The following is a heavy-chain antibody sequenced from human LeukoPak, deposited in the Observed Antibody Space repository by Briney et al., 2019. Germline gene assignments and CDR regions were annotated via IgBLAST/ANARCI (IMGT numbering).Heavy chain of an antibody. CDR3: ARGEQWLPWGAWYFDL. CDR2: IYSGGST. D-gene: IGHD6-19*01. J-gene: IGHJ2*01. V-gene: IGHV3-66*01. CDR1: GFTVSSNY. Sequence: PGGSLRLSCAASGFTVSSNYMSWVRQAPGKGLEWVSVIYSGGSTYYADSVKGRFTISRDNSKNTLYLQMNSLRAEDTAVYYCARGEQWLPWGAWYFDLWGRGTLVTVSS.